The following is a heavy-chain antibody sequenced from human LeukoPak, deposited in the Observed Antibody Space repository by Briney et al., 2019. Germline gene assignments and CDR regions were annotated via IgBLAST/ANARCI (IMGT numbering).Heavy chain of an antibody. Sequence: ASVKVSCKAAGGTFSSYTISWVRQAPGQGLEWMGRIIPILGIANYAQKFQGRVTITTDESTSTAYMELSSLRSEDTAVYYCARAHYYDSSGYLIWGQGTMVTVSS. J-gene: IGHJ3*02. CDR3: ARAHYYDSSGYLI. V-gene: IGHV1-69*02. CDR1: GGTFSSYT. D-gene: IGHD3-22*01. CDR2: IIPILGIA.